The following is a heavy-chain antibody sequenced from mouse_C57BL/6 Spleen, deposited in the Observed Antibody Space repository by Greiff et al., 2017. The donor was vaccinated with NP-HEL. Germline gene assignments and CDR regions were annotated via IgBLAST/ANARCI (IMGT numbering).Heavy chain of an antibody. CDR3: ARKTAQASYARDY. D-gene: IGHD3-2*02. CDR2: IDPSDSYT. V-gene: IGHV1-59*01. Sequence: QVQLQQPGAELVRPGTSVKLSCKASGYTFTSYWMHWVKQRPGQGLEWIGVIDPSDSYTNYNQKFKGKATLTVDTSSSTAYMQLSSLTSEDSAVYYCARKTAQASYARDYWGQGTSVTVSS. J-gene: IGHJ4*01. CDR1: GYTFTSYW.